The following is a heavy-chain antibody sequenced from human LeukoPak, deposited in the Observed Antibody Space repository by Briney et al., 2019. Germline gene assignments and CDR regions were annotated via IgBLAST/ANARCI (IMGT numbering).Heavy chain of an antibody. CDR3: ARDLMTTVPLEGY. CDR1: GFTFSDYY. Sequence: PGGSLRLSCAASGFTFSDYYMSWIRQAPGKGLEWVSYISSSGSTIYYADSVKGRFTISRDNAKNSLYLQMNSLRAEDTAVYYRARDLMTTVPLEGYWGQGTLVTVSS. D-gene: IGHD4-17*01. V-gene: IGHV3-11*01. J-gene: IGHJ4*02. CDR2: ISSSGSTI.